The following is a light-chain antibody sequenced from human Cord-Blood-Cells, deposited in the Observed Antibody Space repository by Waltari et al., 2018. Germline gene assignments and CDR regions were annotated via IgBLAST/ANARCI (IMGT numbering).Light chain of an antibody. CDR3: QQRSNWPT. J-gene: IGKJ3*01. CDR1: QSVSSY. Sequence: EIVLTQSPATLSLSPAERATLSCRASQSVSSYLDWYQQKPGQAPRLLIYDASNRATGIPARFSGSGSGTDFTLTISSLEPEDFAVYYCQQRSNWPTFGPGTKVDIK. V-gene: IGKV3-11*01. CDR2: DAS.